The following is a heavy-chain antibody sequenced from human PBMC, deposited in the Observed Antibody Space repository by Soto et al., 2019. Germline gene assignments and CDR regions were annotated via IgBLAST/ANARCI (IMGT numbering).Heavy chain of an antibody. J-gene: IGHJ4*02. D-gene: IGHD3-22*01. V-gene: IGHV1-69*13. CDR3: ARENYYDGSGYIDY. CDR1: GGTFSSYA. Sequence: SVKVSCKASGGTFSSYAISWVRQAPGQGLEWMGGIIPIFGTANYAQKFQGRVTITADESTSTAYMELSSLRSEDTAVYYCARENYYDGSGYIDYWGQGALVTVSS. CDR2: IIPIFGTA.